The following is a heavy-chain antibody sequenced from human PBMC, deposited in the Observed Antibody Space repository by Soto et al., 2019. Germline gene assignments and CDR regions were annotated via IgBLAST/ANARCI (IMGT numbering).Heavy chain of an antibody. D-gene: IGHD6-6*01. CDR3: ARGFQYSRAIIGAFDI. V-gene: IGHV3-48*02. Sequence: GGSLRLSCAASGFTFSSYSMNWVRQAPGKGLEWVSYISSSSSTIYYADSVKGRFTISRDNAKNSLYLQMNSLRDEDTAVYYCARGFQYSRAIIGAFDIWGQGTMVTVSS. CDR1: GFTFSSYS. J-gene: IGHJ3*02. CDR2: ISSSSSTI.